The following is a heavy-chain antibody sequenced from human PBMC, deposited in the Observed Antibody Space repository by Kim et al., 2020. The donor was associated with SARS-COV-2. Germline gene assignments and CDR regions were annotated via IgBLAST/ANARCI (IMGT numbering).Heavy chain of an antibody. Sequence: SPSFEGQVTISADNSISTAYLQGSSLKASDTAMYYCARRGHGLYYHGMDVWGQGTTVTVSS. D-gene: IGHD1-26*01. J-gene: IGHJ6*02. CDR3: ARRGHGLYYHGMDV. V-gene: IGHV5-51*01.